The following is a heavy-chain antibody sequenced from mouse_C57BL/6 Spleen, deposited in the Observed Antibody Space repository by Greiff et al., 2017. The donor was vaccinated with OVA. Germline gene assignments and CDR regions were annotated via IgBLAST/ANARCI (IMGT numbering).Heavy chain of an antibody. V-gene: IGHV1-55*01. Sequence: QVQLQQPGAELVKPGASVKMSCKASGYTFTSYWITWVKQRPGQGLEWIGDIYPGSGSTNYNEKFKSKATLTVETSSSTAYMQLSSLTSEDSAVYYCAREDDYGVMAYWGQGTLVTVSA. CDR3: AREDDYGVMAY. CDR1: GYTFTSYW. J-gene: IGHJ3*01. D-gene: IGHD2-4*01. CDR2: IYPGSGST.